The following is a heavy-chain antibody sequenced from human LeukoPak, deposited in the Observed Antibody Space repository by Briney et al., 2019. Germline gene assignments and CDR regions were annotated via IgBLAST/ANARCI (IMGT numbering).Heavy chain of an antibody. J-gene: IGHJ5*02. CDR3: ARRYSSGWYLVWFDP. V-gene: IGHV4-34*01. D-gene: IGHD6-19*01. Sequence: PSETLSLTCAVYGGSFSGYYWSWIRQPPGKGLEWIGEINHSGSTNYNPSLKSRVTISVDTSKNQFSLKLSSVTAADTAVYYCARRYSSGWYLVWFDPWGQGTLVTVSS. CDR1: GGSFSGYY. CDR2: INHSGST.